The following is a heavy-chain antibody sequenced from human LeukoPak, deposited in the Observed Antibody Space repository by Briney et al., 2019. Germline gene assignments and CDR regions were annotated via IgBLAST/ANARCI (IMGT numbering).Heavy chain of an antibody. CDR1: GYTFTGYY. Sequence: ASVKVSCKASGYTFTGYYMHWVRQAPGQGLEWMGWINPNSGGTNYAQKFQGRVTMTTDTSTSTAYMELRSLRSDDTAVYYCARVGVWSGYPRNYWGQGTLVTVSS. CDR3: ARVGVWSGYPRNY. CDR2: INPNSGGT. V-gene: IGHV1-2*02. J-gene: IGHJ4*02. D-gene: IGHD3-3*01.